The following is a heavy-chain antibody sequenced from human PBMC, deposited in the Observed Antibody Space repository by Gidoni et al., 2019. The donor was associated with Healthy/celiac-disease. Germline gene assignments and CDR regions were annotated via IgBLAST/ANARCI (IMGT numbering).Heavy chain of an antibody. CDR1: GGTFSSYA. Sequence: QVKLVQSGAEVKKPGSSVNVSCKAYGGTFSSYAISWVRQAPGQGLEWMGGIIPIFGTANYAQKFQGRVTITADESTSTAYMELSSLRSEDTAVYYCASSRSAAARWGGFDYWGQGTLVTVSS. V-gene: IGHV1-69*01. D-gene: IGHD6-13*01. CDR3: ASSRSAAARWGGFDY. J-gene: IGHJ4*02. CDR2: IIPIFGTA.